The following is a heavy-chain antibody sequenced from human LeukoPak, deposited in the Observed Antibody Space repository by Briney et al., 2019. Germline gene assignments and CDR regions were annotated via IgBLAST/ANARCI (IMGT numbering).Heavy chain of an antibody. Sequence: ASVKVSCKASGYTFTSYGISWVRQAPGQGLEWMGWISAYNGNTNYAQKLQGRVTMTRDTSTSTAYMELSSLRSDDTAVYYCAREDGTYDFWSGYQYYFDYWGQGTLVTVSS. D-gene: IGHD3-3*01. CDR1: GYTFTSYG. CDR2: ISAYNGNT. CDR3: AREDGTYDFWSGYQYYFDY. J-gene: IGHJ4*02. V-gene: IGHV1-18*01.